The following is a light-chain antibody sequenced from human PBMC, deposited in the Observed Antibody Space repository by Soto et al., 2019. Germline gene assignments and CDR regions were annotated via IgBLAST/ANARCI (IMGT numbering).Light chain of an antibody. CDR2: EVS. CDR1: SSDVGGYNY. V-gene: IGLV2-11*01. J-gene: IGLJ1*01. CDR3: CSYAGRPYV. Sequence: QSALTQPRSVSGSPGQSVTISCTGTSSDVGGYNYVSWYQQYPGKAPNLVIYEVSKRPSRVPDRFSGSKSGNTASLTISGVQADDEADYYCCSYAGRPYVFGTGTKLTVL.